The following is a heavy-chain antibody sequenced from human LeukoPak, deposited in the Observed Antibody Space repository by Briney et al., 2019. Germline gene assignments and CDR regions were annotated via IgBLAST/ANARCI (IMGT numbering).Heavy chain of an antibody. CDR2: LHPEDGEA. Sequence: EASVKVSCKVSGYTLSDLAMHWVRQAPGKGLEWMGGLHPEDGEAIYAQPLQGRVTMTEDTSTDTAHMELSSLRSEDTAVYYCATRNFGDYGAFDIWGQGTMVTVSS. CDR1: GYTLSDLA. J-gene: IGHJ3*02. CDR3: ATRNFGDYGAFDI. D-gene: IGHD4-17*01. V-gene: IGHV1-24*01.